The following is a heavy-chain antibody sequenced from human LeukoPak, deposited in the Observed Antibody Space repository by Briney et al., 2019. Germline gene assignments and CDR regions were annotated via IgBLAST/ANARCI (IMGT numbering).Heavy chain of an antibody. CDR3: ARVPSYQLLLFDY. CDR1: GGTFSSYA. CDR2: IIPIFGTA. J-gene: IGHJ4*02. Sequence: ASVKVSCKASGGTFSSYAISWVRQAPGQGLEWMGGIIPIFGTANYAQKFQGRVTITADKSTSTAYMELSSLRSEDTAVYYCARVPSYQLLLFDYWGQGTLVTVPS. D-gene: IGHD5-24*01. V-gene: IGHV1-69*06.